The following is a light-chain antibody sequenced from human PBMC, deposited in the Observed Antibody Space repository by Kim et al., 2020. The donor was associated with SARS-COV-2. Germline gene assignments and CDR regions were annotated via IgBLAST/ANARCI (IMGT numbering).Light chain of an antibody. CDR2: DTT. J-gene: IGLJ2*01. CDR3: QSFDNTLTGLV. CDR1: SSNIVAGYG. V-gene: IGLV1-40*01. Sequence: QRVTFSCAGTSSNIVAGYGVHWYQQIPGTAPKLLISDTTNRPSGVPDRFSGSISGTSATLVITGLQVDDEADYYCQSFDNTLTGLVFGGGTKVTVL.